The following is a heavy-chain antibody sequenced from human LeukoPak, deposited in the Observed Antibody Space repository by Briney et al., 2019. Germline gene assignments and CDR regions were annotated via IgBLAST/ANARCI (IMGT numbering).Heavy chain of an antibody. V-gene: IGHV4-34*01. J-gene: IGHJ4*02. CDR1: GGSFSGYY. CDR2: INHSGST. CDR3: ARIYDYVWGSYGKGHFDY. Sequence: KASETLSLTCAVYGGSFSGYYWSWIRQPPGKGLEWIGEINHSGSTNYNPSLKSRVTISVDTSKNQFSLKLSSVTAADTAVYYCARIYDYVWGSYGKGHFDYWGQGTLVTVSS. D-gene: IGHD3-16*01.